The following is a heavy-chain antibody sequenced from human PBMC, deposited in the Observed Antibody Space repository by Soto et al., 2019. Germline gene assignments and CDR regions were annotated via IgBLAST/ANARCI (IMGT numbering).Heavy chain of an antibody. V-gene: IGHV4-34*01. Sequence: SETLSLTCAVYGLSFSGYYWSWIRQPPGKGLEWIGEINHSGSTNYNPSLKSRVTISVDTSKNQFSLKLSSVTAADTAVYYCARPTSSGWYGYPGQIDYWGQGTLVTVSS. CDR3: ARPTSSGWYGYPGQIDY. CDR2: INHSGST. J-gene: IGHJ4*02. CDR1: GLSFSGYY. D-gene: IGHD6-19*01.